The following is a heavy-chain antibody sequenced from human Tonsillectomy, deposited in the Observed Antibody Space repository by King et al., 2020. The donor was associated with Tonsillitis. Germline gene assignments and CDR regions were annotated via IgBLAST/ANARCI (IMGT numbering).Heavy chain of an antibody. CDR3: CRQDSSGYYYP. J-gene: IGHJ5*02. D-gene: IGHD3-22*01. CDR1: GFTFSGSA. V-gene: IGHV3-73*01. Sequence: VQLVESGGGLVQPGGSLKLSCAASGFTFSGSAMHWVRQASGKGLDWVGRIRSRANSCATEYAESVGGRVNISRDDLKNTAYLQMNSPKTEDTAVYYCCRQDSSGYYYPWGQGTLVTVSS. CDR2: IRSRANSCAT.